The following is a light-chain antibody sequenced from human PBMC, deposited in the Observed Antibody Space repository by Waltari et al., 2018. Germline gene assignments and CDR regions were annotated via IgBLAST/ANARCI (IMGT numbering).Light chain of an antibody. Sequence: QAVVTQEPSVTVSPGGTVTLTCGSNTGPVTSDHHPYWFQLKPGQAPTTLIYDTSVRQSWTPVRFSGSILGDKAALTVSGIMPEDEATYFCLLAYGGIRVFGGGTMLTVL. CDR1: TGPVTSDHH. CDR2: DTS. CDR3: LLAYGGIRV. V-gene: IGLV7-46*01. J-gene: IGLJ2*01.